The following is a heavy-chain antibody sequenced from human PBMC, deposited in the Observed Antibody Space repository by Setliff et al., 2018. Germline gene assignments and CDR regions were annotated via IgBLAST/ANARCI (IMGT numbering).Heavy chain of an antibody. CDR1: GFIFDNYA. CDR3: ARLALTGYDSSGYYYALDYYYYMDV. CDR2: ISWDSSNI. Sequence: LRLSCAASGFIFDNYAMHWVRQAPGKGLEWVSGISWDSSNINYADSVKGRFTISRDNANHTLYLQMNSLRADDTAVYYCARLALTGYDSSGYYYALDYYYYMDVWGKGTTVTVSS. V-gene: IGHV3-9*01. J-gene: IGHJ6*03. D-gene: IGHD3-22*01.